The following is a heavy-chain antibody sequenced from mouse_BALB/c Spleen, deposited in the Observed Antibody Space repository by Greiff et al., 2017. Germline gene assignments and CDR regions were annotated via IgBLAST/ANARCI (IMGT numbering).Heavy chain of an antibody. CDR2: ISSGSSTI. CDR1: GFTFSSFG. J-gene: IGHJ3*01. Sequence: EVQLVESGGGLVQPGGSRKLSCAASGFTFSSFGMHWVRQAPEKGLEWVAYISSGSSTIYYADTVKGRFTISRDNPKNTLFLQMTSLRSEDTAMYYCARSVEDWGQGTLVTVSA. D-gene: IGHD1-3*01. V-gene: IGHV5-17*02. CDR3: ARSVED.